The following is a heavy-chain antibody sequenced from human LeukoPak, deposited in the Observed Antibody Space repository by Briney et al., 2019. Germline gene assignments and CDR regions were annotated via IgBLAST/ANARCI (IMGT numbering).Heavy chain of an antibody. CDR3: AKKKDGGDAFDI. V-gene: IGHV1-69*06. Sequence: SVKVSCKASGYTFTSYYMHWVRQAPGQGLEWMGGIIPMFGTANYAQKLQGRVTITADKSTSTAYMELSSLRSEDTAMYYCAKKKDGGDAFDIWGQGTMVTVSS. CDR1: GYTFTSYY. CDR2: IIPMFGTA. D-gene: IGHD3-10*01. J-gene: IGHJ3*02.